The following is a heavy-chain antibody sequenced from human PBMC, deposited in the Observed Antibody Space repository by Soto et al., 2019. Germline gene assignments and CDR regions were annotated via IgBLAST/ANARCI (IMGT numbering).Heavy chain of an antibody. Sequence: ITLNESGPTVVKPAETLTLTCTFSGFSLTTSGVGVGWIRQSPGKAPEWLALIYWDDDKRYSASLKSRLTITKDTSKNHVVLTMASVDPADTATYYCAHRILRTVFGLVTTTAIYFDFWGQGTPVVVSS. J-gene: IGHJ4*02. CDR3: AHRILRTVFGLVTTTAIYFDF. D-gene: IGHD3-3*01. CDR2: IYWDDDK. V-gene: IGHV2-5*02. CDR1: GFSLTTSGVG.